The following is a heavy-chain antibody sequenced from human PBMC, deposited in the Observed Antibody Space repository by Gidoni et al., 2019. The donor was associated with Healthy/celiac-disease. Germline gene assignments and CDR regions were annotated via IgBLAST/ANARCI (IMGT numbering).Heavy chain of an antibody. J-gene: IGHJ4*02. CDR2: IIPIFGTA. CDR3: ARGYCSGGSCYSSPTLPDY. V-gene: IGHV1-69*01. Sequence: QVQLVQSGAEVKKPGSSVKVSCKASGGTFSSYAISWVRQAPGQGLEWMGGIIPIFGTANYAQKFQGRVTITADESTSTAYMELSSLRSEDTAVYYCARGYCSGGSCYSSPTLPDYWGQGTLVTVSS. D-gene: IGHD2-15*01. CDR1: GGTFSSYA.